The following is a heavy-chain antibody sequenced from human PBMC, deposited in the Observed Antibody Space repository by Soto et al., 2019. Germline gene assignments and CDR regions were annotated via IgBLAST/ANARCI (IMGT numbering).Heavy chain of an antibody. CDR2: IWYDGSNK. CDR3: AVVVAATPYPDY. Sequence: QVQLVESGGGVVQPGRSLRLSCAASGFTFSSYGMHWVRQAPGKGLEWVAVIWYDGSNKYYADSVKGRFTISRDNSKNTLYLQMNSLRAEDTAVYYCAVVVAATPYPDYWGQGTLVTVSS. D-gene: IGHD2-15*01. CDR1: GFTFSSYG. V-gene: IGHV3-33*01. J-gene: IGHJ4*02.